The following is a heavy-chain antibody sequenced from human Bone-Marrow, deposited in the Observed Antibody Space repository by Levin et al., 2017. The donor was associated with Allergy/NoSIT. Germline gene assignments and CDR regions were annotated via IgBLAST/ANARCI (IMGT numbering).Heavy chain of an antibody. D-gene: IGHD3-10*01. CDR2: IYSGGST. J-gene: IGHJ4*02. CDR3: ATRGSGRSLDS. CDR1: GITVGNNY. Sequence: GGSLRLSCTASGITVGNNYMCWVRQAPGKGLEWVSLIYSGGSTHYADSAEGRFTISRESSKNTLDLQMNRLRAEDTAIYYCATRGSGRSLDSWGQGTLVTVSS. V-gene: IGHV3-53*01.